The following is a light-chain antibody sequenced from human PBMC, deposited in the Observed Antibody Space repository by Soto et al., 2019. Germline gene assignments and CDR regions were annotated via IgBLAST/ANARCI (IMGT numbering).Light chain of an antibody. CDR2: SSN. CDR1: SPNIGRSS. J-gene: IGLJ3*02. Sequence: QSVLSQPPSASGTPGQRVTFSSSGSSPNIGRSSVYCHRQLPGTALKVLIYSSNQRPSGVPDRFSGSESGTSASPAISGLQADDEADYYCQSYDSRLSGSVFGGGTKLTVL. CDR3: QSYDSRLSGSV. V-gene: IGLV1-44*01.